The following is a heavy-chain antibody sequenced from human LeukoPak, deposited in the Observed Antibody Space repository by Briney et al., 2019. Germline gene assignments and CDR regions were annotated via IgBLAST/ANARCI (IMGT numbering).Heavy chain of an antibody. V-gene: IGHV3-7*01. D-gene: IGHD1-14*01. CDR3: ARDDSEGINWFDP. Sequence: GGSLRLSCAASGFTFNNYWMSWVRQAPGKGLEWVANINKDGSEDYYVDSVKGRFTISRDNAKNSLYLQMNSLRAEDTAVYYCARDDSEGINWFDPWGQGTLVTVSS. CDR2: INKDGSED. J-gene: IGHJ5*02. CDR1: GFTFNNYW.